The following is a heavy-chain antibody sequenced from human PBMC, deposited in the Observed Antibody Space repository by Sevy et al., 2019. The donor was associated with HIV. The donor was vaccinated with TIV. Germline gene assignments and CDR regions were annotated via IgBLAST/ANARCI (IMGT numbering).Heavy chain of an antibody. V-gene: IGHV4-4*07. J-gene: IGHJ4*02. Sequence: SETLSLTCTVSGGSISSYYWSWIRQPAGKGLEWIGRIYTSGSTNYNPSLKSRVTMSVDTSKNQFSLKLSSVTAADTAVYYCARDGITMVRGATGFDYWGQGTLVTVSS. CDR2: IYTSGST. CDR3: ARDGITMVRGATGFDY. D-gene: IGHD3-10*01. CDR1: GGSISSYY.